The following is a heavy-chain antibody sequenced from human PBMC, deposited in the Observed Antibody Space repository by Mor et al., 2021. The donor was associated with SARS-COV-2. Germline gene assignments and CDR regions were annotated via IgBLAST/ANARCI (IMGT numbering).Heavy chain of an antibody. CDR3: ARSYITYSSSWYNWFDP. D-gene: IGHD6-13*01. V-gene: IGHV4-31*02. J-gene: IGHJ5*02. CDR2: IYYSGST. Sequence: GLEWIGYIYYSGSTYYNPSLKSRVTISVDTSKNQFSLKLSSVTAADTAVYHCARSYITYSSSWYNWFDPWGQGTLVTVSS.